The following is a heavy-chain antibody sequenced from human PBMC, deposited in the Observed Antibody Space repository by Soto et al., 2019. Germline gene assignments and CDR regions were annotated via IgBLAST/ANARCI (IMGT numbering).Heavy chain of an antibody. D-gene: IGHD2-8*01. CDR1: GGSISSYY. CDR2: IYYSGTT. Sequence: SETLSLTCTVSGGSISSYYWSWIRQPPGKGLEWIGYIYYSGTTNYNPSLKSRVTISVDTSKNQFSLKLNSVTAADTAVYFCASSSIEPGVFMYPFDSWGQGTLVTVSS. J-gene: IGHJ4*02. CDR3: ASSSIEPGVFMYPFDS. V-gene: IGHV4-59*01.